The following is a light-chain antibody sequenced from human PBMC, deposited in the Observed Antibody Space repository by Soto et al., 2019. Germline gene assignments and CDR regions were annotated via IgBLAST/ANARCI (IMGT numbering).Light chain of an antibody. CDR1: QSISSW. CDR2: KAS. CDR3: QQYNSYSLS. Sequence: DIQMTQSPSTLSASVGDRVTITCRASQSISSWLAWYQQKPGKAPKLLIYKASSLESGVPSRFSVSGSGTEFTLTISILQPDDFATYYCQQYNSYSLSFGPGTKVDIK. J-gene: IGKJ3*01. V-gene: IGKV1-5*03.